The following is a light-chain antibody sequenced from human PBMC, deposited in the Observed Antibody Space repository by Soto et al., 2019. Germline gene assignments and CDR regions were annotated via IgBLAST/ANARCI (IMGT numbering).Light chain of an antibody. CDR1: QSINAW. CDR3: QQLNSYPRAT. Sequence: GRLAIACRASQSINAWLAWYQQKPGKAPKLLIYAASTLQSGVPSRFSGSGSGTEFTLTISSLQPEDFATYYCQQLNSYPRATFGQGTKVDIK. V-gene: IGKV1-9*01. CDR2: AAS. J-gene: IGKJ1*01.